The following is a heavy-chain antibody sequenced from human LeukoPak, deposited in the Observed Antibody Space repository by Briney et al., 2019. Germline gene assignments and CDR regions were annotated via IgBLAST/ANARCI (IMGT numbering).Heavy chain of an antibody. J-gene: IGHJ4*02. CDR2: IYYSGST. CDR1: GVSITSRSYY. D-gene: IGHD6-19*01. V-gene: IGHV4-39*07. Sequence: SETLSLTCPVSGVSITSRSYYWGWIRQPPGKGLEWIGNIYYSGSTHYNPSPKSRVTISVDTSKNQFSLKLSSVTAADTAVYYCARDRIAVAGTDYWGQGTLVTVSS. CDR3: ARDRIAVAGTDY.